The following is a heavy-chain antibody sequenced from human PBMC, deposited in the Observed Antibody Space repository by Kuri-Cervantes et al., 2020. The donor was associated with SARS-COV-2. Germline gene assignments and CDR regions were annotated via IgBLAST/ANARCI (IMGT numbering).Heavy chain of an antibody. CDR2: IRYDGSNK. CDR3: ARRLGSYYAFDI. D-gene: IGHD1-26*01. J-gene: IGHJ3*02. Sequence: GESLKISCAASGFTFSSYGMHWVRQAPGKGLEWVAFIRYDGSNKYYADSVKGRVTISRDNSKNSLYLQMNSLRAEDTAVYYSARRLGSYYAFDIWGQGTMVAVSS. V-gene: IGHV3-30*02. CDR1: GFTFSSYG.